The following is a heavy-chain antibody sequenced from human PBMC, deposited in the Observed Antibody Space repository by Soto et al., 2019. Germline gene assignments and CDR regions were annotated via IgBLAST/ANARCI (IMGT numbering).Heavy chain of an antibody. CDR2: ISTYNGNT. CDR1: GYTFTSYYD. V-gene: IGHV1-18*01. Sequence: ASVKVSCKASGYTFTSYYDVSWVRQAPGQGLEWMGRISTYNGNTNYPQSLQGRLTLTTDTSTTTAYMELSSLRSEDTAVYYCARGFPLWFDPWGQGTLVTVSS. J-gene: IGHJ5*02. D-gene: IGHD3-16*02. CDR3: ARGFPLWFDP.